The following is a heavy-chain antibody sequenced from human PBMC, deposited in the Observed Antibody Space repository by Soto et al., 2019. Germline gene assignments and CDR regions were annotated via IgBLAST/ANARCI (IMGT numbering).Heavy chain of an antibody. CDR3: ARKARDILTGPRDNWFDP. CDR2: IIPIFGTA. J-gene: IGHJ5*02. CDR1: GGTFSSYA. Sequence: SVKVSCKASGGTFSSYAISWVRQAPGQGLEWMGGIIPIFGTANYAQKFQGRVTITADESTSTAYMELSSLRSEDTAVYYCARKARDILTGPRDNWFDPWGQGTLVTVSS. V-gene: IGHV1-69*13. D-gene: IGHD3-9*01.